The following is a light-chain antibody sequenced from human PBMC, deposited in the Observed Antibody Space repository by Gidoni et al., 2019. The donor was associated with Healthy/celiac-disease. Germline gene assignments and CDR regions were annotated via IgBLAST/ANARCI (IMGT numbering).Light chain of an antibody. CDR3: QQSYSTPLFT. Sequence: DIQMTQSPSSLSASVGDRVTITCRASQSISSYLNWYQQKPGKAPKLLIYAASSLQSGVPSRFSGSVSGTDFTLTISSLQPEDFATYYCQQSYSTPLFTFGPXTKVDIK. CDR2: AAS. CDR1: QSISSY. V-gene: IGKV1-39*01. J-gene: IGKJ3*01.